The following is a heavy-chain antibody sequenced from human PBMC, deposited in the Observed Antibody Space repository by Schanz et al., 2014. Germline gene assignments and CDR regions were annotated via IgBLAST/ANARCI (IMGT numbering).Heavy chain of an antibody. D-gene: IGHD2-21*01. J-gene: IGHJ3*01. CDR1: GFSVSTNY. V-gene: IGHV3-53*01. CDR2: LYINAGST. CDR3: ARDEGRDGYNLAFDV. Sequence: EVQLVESGGGLIQPGGSLRLSCAVSGFSVSTNYMSWARQAPGKGLEWISSLYINAGSTRYADSVKGRFFISRDSSKNTLFLQMNSLRADDPAIYFCARDEGRDGYNLAFDVWGQGTLVTVSS.